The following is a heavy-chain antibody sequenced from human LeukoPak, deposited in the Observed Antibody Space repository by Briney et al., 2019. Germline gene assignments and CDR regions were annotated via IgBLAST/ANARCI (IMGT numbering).Heavy chain of an antibody. Sequence: SETLSLTCAVYGGSFSGYYWSWIRQPPGKGLEWIGEINHSGSTNYNPSLKSRVTISVDTSKNQFSLKLSSVTAADTAVYYCARLSTTVTGSNWFDPWGQGTLVTVSS. V-gene: IGHV4-34*01. CDR3: ARLSTTVTGSNWFDP. D-gene: IGHD4-17*01. CDR1: GGSFSGYY. CDR2: INHSGST. J-gene: IGHJ5*02.